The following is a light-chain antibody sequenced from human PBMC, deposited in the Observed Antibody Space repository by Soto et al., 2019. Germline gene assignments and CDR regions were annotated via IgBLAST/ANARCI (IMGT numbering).Light chain of an antibody. J-gene: IGKJ1*01. CDR3: QQYGGSPRT. CDR1: QSLSSNS. V-gene: IGKV3-20*01. CDR2: GAS. Sequence: EIVLTQFPDTLSLSPGERATLPCRASQSLSSNSLAWYQQKRGQAPRLLIHGASSRATGIPDRFSGSGSGTDFTLTISRLEPEDFAVYYCQQYGGSPRTFGQGTKVDIK.